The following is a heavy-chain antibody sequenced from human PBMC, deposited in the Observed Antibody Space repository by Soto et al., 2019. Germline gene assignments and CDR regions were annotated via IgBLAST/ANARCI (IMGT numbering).Heavy chain of an antibody. CDR1: GYTFTSYD. J-gene: IGHJ3*02. D-gene: IGHD3-3*01. CDR3: ARERSSGAFDI. Sequence: QVQLVQSGAEVKKPGASVKVSGKTSGYTFTSYDINWLRQATGQGLEWMGCMNPNSGNTAYAQKFQGRVTMTRNTSISTAYTELSSLRSEDTAVYYCARERSSGAFDIWGQGKMVTVSS. CDR2: MNPNSGNT. V-gene: IGHV1-8*01.